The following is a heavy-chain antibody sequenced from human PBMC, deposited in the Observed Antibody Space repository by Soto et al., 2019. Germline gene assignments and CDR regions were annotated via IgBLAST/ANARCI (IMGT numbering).Heavy chain of an antibody. CDR2: ISGSGGST. CDR3: AKDRDCTNGVCYWDY. Sequence: GGSLRLSCAASGFTFSSYAMSWVRQAPGKGLEWVSAISGSGGSTYYADSVKGRFTISRDNSKNTLYLQMNSLRAEDTAVYYCAKDRDCTNGVCYWDYWGQGTLVTVSS. CDR1: GFTFSSYA. J-gene: IGHJ4*02. D-gene: IGHD2-8*01. V-gene: IGHV3-23*01.